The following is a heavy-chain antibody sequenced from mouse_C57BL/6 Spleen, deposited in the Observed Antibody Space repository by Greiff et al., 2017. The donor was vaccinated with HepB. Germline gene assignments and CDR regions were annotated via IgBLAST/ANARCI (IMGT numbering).Heavy chain of an antibody. V-gene: IGHV1-81*01. CDR1: GYTFTSYG. CDR2: IYPRSGNT. Sequence: QVHVKQSGAELARPGASVKLSCKASGYTFTSYGISWVKQRTGQGLEWIGEIYPRSGNTYYNEKFKGKATLTADKSSSTAYMELRSLTSEDSAVYFCARYRDLDGYYGFDYAMDYWGQGTSVTVSS. D-gene: IGHD2-3*01. J-gene: IGHJ4*01. CDR3: ARYRDLDGYYGFDYAMDY.